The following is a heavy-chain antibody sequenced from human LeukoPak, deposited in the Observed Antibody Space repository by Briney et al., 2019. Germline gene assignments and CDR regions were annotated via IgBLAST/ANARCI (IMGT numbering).Heavy chain of an antibody. CDR1: GGSFSGYY. V-gene: IGHV4-34*01. CDR3: ARGVGNILTGYSLDY. CDR2: INHSGST. Sequence: SETLSLTCAVYGGSFSGYYWSRIRQPPGKGLEWTGEINHSGSTNYNPSLKSRVTISVDTSKNQFSLKLSSVTAADTAVYYCARGVGNILTGYSLDYWGQGTLVTVSS. D-gene: IGHD3-9*01. J-gene: IGHJ4*02.